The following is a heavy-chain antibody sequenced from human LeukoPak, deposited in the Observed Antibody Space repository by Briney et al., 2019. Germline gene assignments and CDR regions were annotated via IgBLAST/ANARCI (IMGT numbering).Heavy chain of an antibody. D-gene: IGHD3-22*01. CDR2: ISGSASSI. CDR3: AKAHRGHYYDSSGYYFPDY. CDR1: GFKFSSFA. Sequence: GSLRLSCAASGFKFSSFAMNWVRQAPGKGLEWVSSISGSASSIYYADSVKGRFTVSRDNSKNTLYLQMNSLRAEDTAVYYCAKAHRGHYYDSSGYYFPDYWGQGTLVTVSS. V-gene: IGHV3-23*01. J-gene: IGHJ4*02.